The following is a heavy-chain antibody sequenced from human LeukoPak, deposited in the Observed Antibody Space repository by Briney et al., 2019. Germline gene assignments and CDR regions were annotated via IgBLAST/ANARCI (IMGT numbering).Heavy chain of an antibody. V-gene: IGHV3-23*01. CDR3: AKVDGITIFEVFDY. J-gene: IGHJ4*02. Sequence: GGSLRLSCAASGFTFSSYAMSWVRQAPGKGQEWLSSISGSGSSTYYADSVKGRFTISRDNSKNMLYLQMISLRADDTAVYFCAKVDGITIFEVFDYWGQGTLVTVSS. CDR1: GFTFSSYA. D-gene: IGHD3-3*01. CDR2: ISGSGSST.